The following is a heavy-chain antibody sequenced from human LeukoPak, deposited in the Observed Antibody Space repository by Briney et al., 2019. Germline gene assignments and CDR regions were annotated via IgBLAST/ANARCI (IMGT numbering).Heavy chain of an antibody. CDR3: ARAPYYYDILTGYYPTPYYLDY. J-gene: IGHJ4*02. CDR2: ISAYNGNT. V-gene: IGHV1-18*01. D-gene: IGHD3-9*01. Sequence: ASVKVSCKASGYTFTSYGISWVRQAPGQGLEWMGWISAYNGNTNYAQKLQGRVTMTTDTSTSTAYMELRSLRSDDTAVYYCARAPYYYDILTGYYPTPYYLDYWGQGTLVTVSS. CDR1: GYTFTSYG.